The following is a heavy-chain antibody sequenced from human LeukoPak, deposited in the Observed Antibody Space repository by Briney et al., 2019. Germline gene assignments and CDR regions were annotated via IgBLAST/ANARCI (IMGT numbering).Heavy chain of an antibody. V-gene: IGHV4-34*01. D-gene: IGHD3-22*01. CDR2: INHSGST. CDR3: ARPLFYYDSSGYYRDWNFDL. CDR1: GGSFSGYY. J-gene: IGHJ2*01. Sequence: SETLSLTCAVYGGSFSGYYWSWIRQPPGKGLEWIGEINHSGSTNYNPSLKSRVTISVDTSKNQFSLKLSSVTAADTAVYYCARPLFYYDSSGYYRDWNFDLWGRGTLVTVSS.